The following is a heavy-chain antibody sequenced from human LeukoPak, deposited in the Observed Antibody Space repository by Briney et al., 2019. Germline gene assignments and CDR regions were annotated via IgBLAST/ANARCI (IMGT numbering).Heavy chain of an antibody. V-gene: IGHV1-18*01. Sequence: ASVKVSCKASGYTFTSYGISWVRQAPGQGLEWMGWISAYNGNTNYAQKLQGRVTMTTDTSTSTAYMELRSLRSDDTAVYYCARAGGRRYFHWLLFVPFDYWGQGTLVTVSS. CDR1: GYTFTSYG. J-gene: IGHJ4*02. D-gene: IGHD3-9*01. CDR3: ARAGGRRYFHWLLFVPFDY. CDR2: ISAYNGNT.